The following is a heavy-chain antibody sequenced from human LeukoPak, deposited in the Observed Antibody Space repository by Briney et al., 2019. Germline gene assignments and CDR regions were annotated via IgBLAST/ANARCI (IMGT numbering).Heavy chain of an antibody. D-gene: IGHD3-3*01. CDR1: GGTFSSYA. J-gene: IGHJ6*02. CDR3: ARWRASYGMDV. CDR2: IIPILGIA. V-gene: IGHV1-69*04. Sequence: SVKVSCKASGGTFSSYAISWVRQAPGQGLEWMGRIIPILGIANYAQKFQGRVTITADKSTSTAYMELSSLRSEDTAVYYCARWRASYGMDVWGQGTTVTVSS.